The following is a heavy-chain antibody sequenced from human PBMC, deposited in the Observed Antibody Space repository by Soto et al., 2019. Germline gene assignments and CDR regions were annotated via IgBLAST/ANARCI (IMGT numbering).Heavy chain of an antibody. CDR2: IYYSGST. CDR1: DGSIISGGYY. CDR3: ARVAADYYDSSGLAFI. Sequence: SETLSLTCSVSDGSIISGGYYWSWIRQHAGKGLEWIGYIYYSGSTYYNPSLKSRVTISVDTSKNQFSLKLSSVTAADTAVYYCARVAADYYDSSGLAFIWGQGTMVTVSS. J-gene: IGHJ3*02. D-gene: IGHD3-22*01. V-gene: IGHV4-31*03.